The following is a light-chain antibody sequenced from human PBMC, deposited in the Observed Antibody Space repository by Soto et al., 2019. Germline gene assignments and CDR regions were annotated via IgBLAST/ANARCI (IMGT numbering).Light chain of an antibody. CDR3: QQYGSSPIT. CDR2: GAS. CDR1: QSVSSNY. Sequence: EIVMTQSPATLSVSPGERSTLSCRASQSVSSNYLAWYQQKPGQAPRVLIYGASSRTTGIPDRFSGSGSGTDFTLTISRLEPEDFAVYYCQQYGSSPITFGQGTRLEIK. V-gene: IGKV3-20*01. J-gene: IGKJ5*01.